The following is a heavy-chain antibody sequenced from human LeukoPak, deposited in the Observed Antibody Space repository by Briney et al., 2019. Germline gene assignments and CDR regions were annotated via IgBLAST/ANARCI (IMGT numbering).Heavy chain of an antibody. Sequence: GASVKVSCKASGGTFSSYAISWVRQAPGQGLEWMGRIIPILGIANYAQKFQGRVTITADKSTSTAYMELSSLRSEDTAVYYCARRGWGDESSGAFDYWGQGTLVTVSS. CDR3: ARRGWGDESSGAFDY. CDR1: GGTFSSYA. J-gene: IGHJ4*02. D-gene: IGHD3-10*01. CDR2: IIPILGIA. V-gene: IGHV1-69*04.